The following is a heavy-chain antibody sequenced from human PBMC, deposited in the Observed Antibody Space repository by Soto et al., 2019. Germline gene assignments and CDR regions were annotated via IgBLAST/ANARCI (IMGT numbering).Heavy chain of an antibody. V-gene: IGHV3-30-3*01. D-gene: IGHD3-3*01. Sequence: QVQLVESGGGVVQPGRSLRLSCAASGFTFSSYAMHWVRQAPGKGLEWVAVISYDGSNKYYADSVKGRFTISRDNSKNTLYLQMNSLRAEDTAVYYCARGTHNDFWSGYYLGAFDIWGQGTMVTVSS. CDR3: ARGTHNDFWSGYYLGAFDI. CDR1: GFTFSSYA. J-gene: IGHJ3*02. CDR2: ISYDGSNK.